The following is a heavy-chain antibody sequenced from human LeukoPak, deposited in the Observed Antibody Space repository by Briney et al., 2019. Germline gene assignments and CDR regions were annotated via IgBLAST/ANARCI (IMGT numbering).Heavy chain of an antibody. CDR3: ARDYYYDSSGYYYYYMDV. CDR2: IYSGGST. Sequence: GRSLRLSCAASGFTVSSNYMSWVRQAPGKGLEWVSVIYSGGSTYYADSVKGRFTISRDNSKNTLYLQMNSLRADDTAVYYCARDYYYDSSGYYYYYMDVWGKGTTVTVSS. D-gene: IGHD3-22*01. V-gene: IGHV3-53*01. J-gene: IGHJ6*03. CDR1: GFTVSSNY.